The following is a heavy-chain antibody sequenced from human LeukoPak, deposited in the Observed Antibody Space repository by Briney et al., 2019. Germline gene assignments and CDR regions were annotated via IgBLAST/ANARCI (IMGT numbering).Heavy chain of an antibody. V-gene: IGHV3-23*01. CDR1: GFTFSSSA. CDR2: ISASGGST. J-gene: IGHJ4*02. Sequence: QAGGSLRLSCAASGFTFSSSAMSWVRQVPGKGLEWVSGISASGGSTSYADSVRGRFTISRDNSKNTLYVQMNSLRDEDTAVYYCANFDRGLVFDYWGQGTLVTVSS. D-gene: IGHD3-10*01. CDR3: ANFDRGLVFDY.